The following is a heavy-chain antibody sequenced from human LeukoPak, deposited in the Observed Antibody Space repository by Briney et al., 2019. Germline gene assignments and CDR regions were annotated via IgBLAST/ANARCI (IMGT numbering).Heavy chain of an antibody. CDR3: AREWWGMVRGTSYGMDV. Sequence: QSGGSLRLSCAASGFTFSSHEMNWVRQAPGKGLEWVSYISSSGSTIYYADSVKGRFTISRDNAKNSLYLQMNSLRAEDTAVYYCAREWWGMVRGTSYGMDVWGKGTTVTVSS. V-gene: IGHV3-48*03. J-gene: IGHJ6*04. D-gene: IGHD3-10*01. CDR1: GFTFSSHE. CDR2: ISSSGSTI.